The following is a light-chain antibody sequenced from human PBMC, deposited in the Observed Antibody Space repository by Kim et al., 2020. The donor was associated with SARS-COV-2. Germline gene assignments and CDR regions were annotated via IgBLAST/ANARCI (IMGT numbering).Light chain of an antibody. CDR1: SSDVGAYNH. V-gene: IGLV2-14*01. J-gene: IGLJ1*01. CDR3: SSYTSSTTLV. CDR2: DVS. Sequence: QSVLTQPASVSGSPGQSITISCTGTSSDVGAYNHVSWYQQHPGKGPKLMIYDVSNRPSGVSSRFSGSKSGNTASLTISGLQAEDESDYYCSSYTSSTTLVFGTGTKVTVL.